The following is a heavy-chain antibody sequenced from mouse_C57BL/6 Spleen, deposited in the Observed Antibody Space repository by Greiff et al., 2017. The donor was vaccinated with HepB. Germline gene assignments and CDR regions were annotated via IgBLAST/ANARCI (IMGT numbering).Heavy chain of an antibody. Sequence: DVKLVESGGDLVKPGGSLKLSCAASGFTFSSYGMSWVRQTPDKRLEWVATISSGGSYTYYPDSVKGRFTISRDNAKNTLYLQMSSLKSEDTAMYDCARPGGSSYWYFDVWGTGTTVTVSS. CDR2: ISSGGSYT. CDR1: GFTFSSYG. CDR3: ARPGGSSYWYFDV. D-gene: IGHD1-1*01. V-gene: IGHV5-6*02. J-gene: IGHJ1*03.